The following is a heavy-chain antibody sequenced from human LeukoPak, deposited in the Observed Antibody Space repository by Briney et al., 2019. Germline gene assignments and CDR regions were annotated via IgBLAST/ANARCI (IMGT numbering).Heavy chain of an antibody. CDR2: IFSGRST. V-gene: IGHV3-66*01. CDR1: GFTVSSYY. CDR3: ARGSGWNFDY. D-gene: IGHD6-19*01. J-gene: IGHJ4*02. Sequence: GGPLRLSCAASGFTVSSYYMYWVRQAPGKGLEWVSFIFSGRSTYYADSVRGRFTISRDNSKHTLYLQMNSLRAEDTAVYYCARGSGWNFDYWGQGTLVTVSS.